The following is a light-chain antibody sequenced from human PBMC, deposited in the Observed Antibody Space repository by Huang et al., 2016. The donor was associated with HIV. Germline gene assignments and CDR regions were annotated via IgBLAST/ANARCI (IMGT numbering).Light chain of an antibody. CDR1: QSVSGAY. CDR2: GAS. Sequence: EIVLTQSPGTLSVSPGERATLSCRASQSVSGAYLAWYQQCPGQAPRLLIYGASSRATGIPDRFSGSGSGTDFTLTISRLESEDFAVYYCQQYGSSPTFGQGTKVDIK. V-gene: IGKV3-20*01. CDR3: QQYGSSPT. J-gene: IGKJ1*01.